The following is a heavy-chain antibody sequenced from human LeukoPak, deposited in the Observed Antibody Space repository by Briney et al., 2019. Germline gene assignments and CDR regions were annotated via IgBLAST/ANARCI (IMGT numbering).Heavy chain of an antibody. D-gene: IGHD2-15*01. Sequence: GGSLRLSCAASGFTFSSYWMSWFRQAPGKGLEWVANIKQDGSEKYYVDSVKGRFTISRDNAKNSLYLQMNSLRAEDTAVYYCAKNGDRGAYCSGGSCYPYYYYYMDVWGKGTTVTISS. CDR1: GFTFSSYW. CDR2: IKQDGSEK. CDR3: AKNGDRGAYCSGGSCYPYYYYYMDV. V-gene: IGHV3-7*03. J-gene: IGHJ6*03.